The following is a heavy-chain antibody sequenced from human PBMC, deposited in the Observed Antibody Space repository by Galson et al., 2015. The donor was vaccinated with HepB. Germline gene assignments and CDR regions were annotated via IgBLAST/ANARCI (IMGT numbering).Heavy chain of an antibody. D-gene: IGHD1-1*01. CDR2: IRDKANSYGT. V-gene: IGHV3-73*01. CDR1: GFTFSGSA. J-gene: IGHJ4*02. Sequence: SLRLSCAASGFTFSGSAIHWVRQASGKGLGGVGRIRDKANSYGTLYAASVKGRFTTSRDDSKNTEYLQMNSLETEDTAVYYCTRHEVRYKVESERFFDYWGQGTLVTVSS. CDR3: TRHEVRYKVESERFFDY.